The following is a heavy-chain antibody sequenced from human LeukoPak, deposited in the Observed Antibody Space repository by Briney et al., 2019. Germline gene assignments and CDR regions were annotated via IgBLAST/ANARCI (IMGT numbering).Heavy chain of an antibody. V-gene: IGHV4-34*01. D-gene: IGHD2-15*01. Sequence: SETLSLTCAVYGGSFSSYYWTWIRQPPGRGLEWIGEINQSGSTNYNPSLKSQVTISVDMSKKQFSLKLTSVTVADTAVYYCARGPDHMYCSGGRCDPHDYYYMDVWGKGTTVTVSS. CDR3: ARGPDHMYCSGGRCDPHDYYYMDV. CDR2: INQSGST. J-gene: IGHJ6*03. CDR1: GGSFSSYY.